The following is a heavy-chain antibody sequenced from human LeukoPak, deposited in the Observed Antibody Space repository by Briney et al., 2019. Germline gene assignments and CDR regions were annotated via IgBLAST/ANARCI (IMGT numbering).Heavy chain of an antibody. J-gene: IGHJ4*02. CDR1: VGSISSGNW. CDR3: ARDRACSGGSCYSDY. CDR2: INHSGST. D-gene: IGHD2-15*01. Sequence: SGTLSLTCAVSVGSISSGNWWTWVRQSPGKGLEWIGEINHSGSTNYNPSLKSRVTISVDTSKNQFSLKLSSVTAADTAVYYCARDRACSGGSCYSDYWGQGTLVTVSS. V-gene: IGHV4-4*02.